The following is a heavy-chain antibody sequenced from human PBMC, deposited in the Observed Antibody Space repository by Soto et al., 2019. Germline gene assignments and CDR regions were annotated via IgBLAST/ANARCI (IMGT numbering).Heavy chain of an antibody. CDR3: ARDGRKQLWVEGRNAMDV. CDR2: MSPNSGIT. Sequence: GASVKVSCKASGYTFTSYDINWVRQVTGQGFEGMGWMSPNSGITGYAQKFQGRITMTRNTPISTAYMELSSLRSDDTAIYYCARDGRKQLWVEGRNAMDVWG. V-gene: IGHV1-8*01. D-gene: IGHD5-18*01. CDR1: GYTFTSYD. J-gene: IGHJ6*02.